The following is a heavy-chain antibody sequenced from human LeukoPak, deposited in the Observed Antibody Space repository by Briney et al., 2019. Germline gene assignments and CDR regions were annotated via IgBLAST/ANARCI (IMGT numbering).Heavy chain of an antibody. CDR3: ARWIVAVPAADY. V-gene: IGHV4-39*01. CDR2: IYYSGST. J-gene: IGHJ4*02. Sequence: PSETLSLTCTVSGGSISSSSYYWGWIRQPPGKGLEWIGSIYYSGSTYYNPSLKSRVTISVDTSKNQFSLKLSSVTAADTAVYYCARWIVAVPAADYWGQGTLVTVSS. CDR1: GGSISSSSYY. D-gene: IGHD2-2*01.